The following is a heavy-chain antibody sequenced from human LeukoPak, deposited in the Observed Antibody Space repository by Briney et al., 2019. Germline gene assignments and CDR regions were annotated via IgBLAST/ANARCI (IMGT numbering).Heavy chain of an antibody. V-gene: IGHV1-2*02. CDR1: GYTFTGYY. CDR3: ARRAGYCSSTSCYATIYYYYYMDV. D-gene: IGHD2-2*01. Sequence: ASVKVSCKASGYTFTGYYMHWVRQAPGQGLEWMGWINPNSGGTNYAQKFQGRVTMTRDTSISTAYMELSRLRSDDTAVYYCARRAGYCSSTSCYATIYYYYYMDVWGKGTTVTVSS. CDR2: INPNSGGT. J-gene: IGHJ6*03.